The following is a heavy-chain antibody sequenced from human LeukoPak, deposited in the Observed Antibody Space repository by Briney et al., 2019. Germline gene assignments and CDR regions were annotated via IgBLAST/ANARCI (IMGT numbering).Heavy chain of an antibody. CDR3: ARNWGNLYFDL. D-gene: IGHD3-16*01. J-gene: IGHJ2*01. CDR1: DSSFSSHG. V-gene: IGHV3-13*01. Sequence: GGSLRLSCAAPDSSFSSHGMHWVRQAPGRGLEWVAGISVNGDTFHIDSVRGRFTISRENAKNSLYLQMNSLRVEDTALHYCARNWGNLYFDLWGRGTLVTVSS. CDR2: ISVNGDT.